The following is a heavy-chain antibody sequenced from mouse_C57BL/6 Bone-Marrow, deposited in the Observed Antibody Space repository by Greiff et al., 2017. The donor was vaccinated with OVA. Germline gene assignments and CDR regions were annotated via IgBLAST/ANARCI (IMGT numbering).Heavy chain of an antibody. CDR2: ISSGGDYI. Sequence: EVKVEESGGGLVQPGGSMKLSCAASGFTFSSYAMSWVRQTPEKRLEWVAYISSGGDYIYYADTVKGRFTISRDNARNTLYLQMSSLKSEDTAMYYCTRGGDYPFAYWGQGTLVTVSA. V-gene: IGHV5-9-1*02. CDR3: TRGGDYPFAY. J-gene: IGHJ3*01. CDR1: GFTFSSYA. D-gene: IGHD2-4*01.